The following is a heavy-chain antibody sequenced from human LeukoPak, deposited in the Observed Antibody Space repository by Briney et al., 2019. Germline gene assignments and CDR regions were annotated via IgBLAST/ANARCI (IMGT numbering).Heavy chain of an antibody. V-gene: IGHV3-53*01. J-gene: IGHJ4*02. Sequence: GGSLRLSCAASGFTVSSNYMSWVRQAPGKGLEWVSVIFSGGRTYNADSVKGRFTISRDSSKNTLYLQMNSLRAEDTAVYYCATTAATRKAVYWGQGTLITVSS. CDR1: GFTVSSNY. CDR2: IFSGGRT. CDR3: ATTAATRKAVY. D-gene: IGHD6-25*01.